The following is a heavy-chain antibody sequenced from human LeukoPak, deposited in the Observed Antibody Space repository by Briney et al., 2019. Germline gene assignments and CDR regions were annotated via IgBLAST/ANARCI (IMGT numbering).Heavy chain of an antibody. CDR2: IYPGDSDT. V-gene: IGHV5-51*01. J-gene: IGHJ4*02. CDR3: ARRTGRITMVRGFDY. Sequence: GESLKISCKDSGYKFTRCWIGWVRQMPGKGLEWMGIIYPGDSDTRYSPSFQGQVTISADKSISTAYLQWSSLKASDTAMYYCARRTGRITMVRGFDYWGQGTLVTVSS. D-gene: IGHD3-10*01. CDR1: GYKFTRCW.